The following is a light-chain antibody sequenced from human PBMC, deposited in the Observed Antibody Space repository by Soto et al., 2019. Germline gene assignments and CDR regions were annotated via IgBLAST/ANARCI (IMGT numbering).Light chain of an antibody. CDR3: QQRNNWQS. Sequence: LVLTQSPATLSLSAGERAILSCRASQDISSYLGWYQQKPGQAPRLIIYEGYKRATGIPARFSGSGSGTDFTLTISSLEPEDFAVYYCQQRNNWQSFGQGTKVEIK. CDR2: EGY. V-gene: IGKV3-11*01. CDR1: QDISSY. J-gene: IGKJ1*01.